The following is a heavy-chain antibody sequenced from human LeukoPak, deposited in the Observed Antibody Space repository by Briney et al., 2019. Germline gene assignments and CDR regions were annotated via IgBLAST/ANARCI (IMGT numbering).Heavy chain of an antibody. CDR1: GYSISSGYY. V-gene: IGHV4-38-2*02. D-gene: IGHD3-3*01. Sequence: SETLSLTCTVSGYSISSGYYWGWIRQPPGKGLEWIGSIYHSGSTYYNPSLKSRVTISVDTSKNQFSLKLSSVTAADTAVYYCARFGVADAFDIWGQGTMVTVSS. CDR3: ARFGVADAFDI. J-gene: IGHJ3*02. CDR2: IYHSGST.